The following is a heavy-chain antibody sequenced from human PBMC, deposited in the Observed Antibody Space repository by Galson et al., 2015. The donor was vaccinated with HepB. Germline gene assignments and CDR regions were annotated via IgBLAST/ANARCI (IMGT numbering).Heavy chain of an antibody. CDR2: ISYSGKT. V-gene: IGHV4-31*03. D-gene: IGHD3-16*01. J-gene: IGHJ5*02. Sequence: TLSLTCTVYGGSISSGGYYWTWIRQFPGMGLEWIGYISYSGKTYYNPSLKRRLSISLDTSNNQFSLRLTSVTAADTAVFFCARGVPFDHNTKSLKVEVDAWGQGSLVTVSS. CDR3: ARGVPFDHNTKSLKVEVDA. CDR1: GGSISSGGYY.